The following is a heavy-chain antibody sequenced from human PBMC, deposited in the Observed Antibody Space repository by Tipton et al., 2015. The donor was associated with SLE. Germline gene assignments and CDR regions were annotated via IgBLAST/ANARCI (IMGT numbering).Heavy chain of an antibody. CDR1: DGSIKNYY. CDR3: AGAGGAMLRAVVDFCQFYGMAV. V-gene: IGHV4-59*01. J-gene: IGHJ6*02. D-gene: IGHD2-2*01. CDR2: VYHTGST. Sequence: GLVKPSEPLSLTCTVPDGSIKNYYWSWLRKPPGKGLEWIGHVYHTGSTNYSPSLKSRVTISTVTSKNQFSLRLTSVTAADTAVYCCAGAGGAMLRAVVDFCQFYGMAVSGQGTTVTVSS.